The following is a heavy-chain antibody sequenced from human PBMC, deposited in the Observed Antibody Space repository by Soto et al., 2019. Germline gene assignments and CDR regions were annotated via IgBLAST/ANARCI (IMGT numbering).Heavy chain of an antibody. V-gene: IGHV4-59*01. CDR2: VYYSGST. CDR1: GGSISSYY. CDR3: ARDPGSWYFDS. J-gene: IGHJ4*02. D-gene: IGHD3-10*01. Sequence: SETLSLTCTVSGGSISSYYWSWIRQPPGKGPELIGYVYYSGSTNYNPSLRSRVNISVDTSKNQLSLKMSSVTAADTAVYYCARDPGSWYFDSWGQGILVTVSS.